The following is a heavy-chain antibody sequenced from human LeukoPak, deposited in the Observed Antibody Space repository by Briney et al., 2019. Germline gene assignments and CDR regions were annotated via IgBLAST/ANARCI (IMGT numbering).Heavy chain of an antibody. D-gene: IGHD1-1*01. Sequence: PGGSLRLSCAASGFTFSSSAMHWVRQAPDKGLEWVAVISYDGSNKYYADSVKGRFTISRDNSKNTLYLQMNSLRAEDTAVYYCARAWTAHFDYWGQGTLATVSS. CDR2: ISYDGSNK. CDR3: ARAWTAHFDY. J-gene: IGHJ4*02. V-gene: IGHV3-30-3*01. CDR1: GFTFSSSA.